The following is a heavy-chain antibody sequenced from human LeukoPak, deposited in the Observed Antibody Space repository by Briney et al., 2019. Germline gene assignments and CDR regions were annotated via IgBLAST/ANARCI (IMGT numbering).Heavy chain of an antibody. D-gene: IGHD5-12*01. CDR3: AQGGLRFLGGGY. V-gene: IGHV3-23*01. Sequence: GGSLSLSCATSGFTFSIYALTWVRQPPGKGLEWVSSISGSGGGTYYADSVAGHFIISRDNSKNTRYLQMTSLRADDTAVYYCAQGGLRFLGGGYWGQGTLVTVSS. CDR2: ISGSGGGT. J-gene: IGHJ4*02. CDR1: GFTFSIYA.